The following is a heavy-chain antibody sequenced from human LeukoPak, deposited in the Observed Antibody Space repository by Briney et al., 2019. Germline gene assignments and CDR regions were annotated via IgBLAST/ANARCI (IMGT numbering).Heavy chain of an antibody. CDR1: GFTFSDYA. CDR2: ISASAYTT. D-gene: IGHD2-2*01. V-gene: IGHV3-23*01. CDR3: AADRCSSTTCFGDY. J-gene: IGHJ4*02. Sequence: PGGSLRLSCAASGFTFSDYAMSWVRQAPGKGLEWVSGISASAYTTYYADSVKGRFTISRDQSDNRLFLQMNSLRAEDTAVYFCAADRCSSTTCFGDYWGQGTLVTVSS.